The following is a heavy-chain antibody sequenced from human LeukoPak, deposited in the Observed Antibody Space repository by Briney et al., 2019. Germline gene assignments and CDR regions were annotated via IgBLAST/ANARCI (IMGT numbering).Heavy chain of an antibody. CDR3: VQITMVRPGDY. CDR2: ISSSSSTI. Sequence: GGSLRLSCAASGFTFSSYEMNWVRQAPGKGLEWVSYISSSSSTIYYADSVKGRFTISRDNAKNSLYLQMNSLRAEDTAVYYCVQITMVRPGDYWGQGTLVTVSS. V-gene: IGHV3-48*01. J-gene: IGHJ4*02. D-gene: IGHD3-10*01. CDR1: GFTFSSYE.